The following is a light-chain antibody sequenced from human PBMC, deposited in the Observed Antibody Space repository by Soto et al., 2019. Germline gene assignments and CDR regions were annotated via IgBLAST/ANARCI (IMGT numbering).Light chain of an antibody. Sequence: QSALTQPASVSGSPGQSITISCTGTSSDIGAYNFVSWYQQHPGKAPKLMLYDVNIRPSGVSNRLSGSKSGNRASLTISGLQAEDEADYYCTSWTTSTTMIFGGGTKLTAL. CDR2: DVN. CDR3: TSWTTSTTMI. J-gene: IGLJ2*01. CDR1: SSDIGAYNF. V-gene: IGLV2-14*03.